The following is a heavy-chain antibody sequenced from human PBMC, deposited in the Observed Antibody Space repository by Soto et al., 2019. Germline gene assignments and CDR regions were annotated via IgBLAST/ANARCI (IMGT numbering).Heavy chain of an antibody. CDR3: AKDIFDYGQGWPFDC. D-gene: IGHD4-17*01. CDR1: GFTFSSYA. J-gene: IGHJ4*02. V-gene: IGHV3-23*01. Sequence: GGSLRLSCAASGFTFSSYAMSWVRQAPGKGLEWVSAISGSGGSTYYADSVKGRFTISRDNSKNTLYLQMNSLRAEDTAVYYCAKDIFDYGQGWPFDCWGQGTLVTVSS. CDR2: ISGSGGST.